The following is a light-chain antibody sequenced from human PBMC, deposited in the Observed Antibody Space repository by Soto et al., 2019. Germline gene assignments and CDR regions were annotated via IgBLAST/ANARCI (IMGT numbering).Light chain of an antibody. CDR3: SSFTSRFTFV. CDR1: RSDVGAYNY. CDR2: EVT. V-gene: IGLV2-14*01. Sequence: QSVLTQPASVSLSPGQSIAISCTGTRSDVGAYNYVSLYQQHPGKAAKRMISEVTNRPSGVSDRFSGSKSGNTASLTISGLQAEDEADYYCSSFTSRFTFVFGTGTKVTVL. J-gene: IGLJ1*01.